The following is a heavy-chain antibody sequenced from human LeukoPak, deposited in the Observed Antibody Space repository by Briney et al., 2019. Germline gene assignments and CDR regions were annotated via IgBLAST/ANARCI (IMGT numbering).Heavy chain of an antibody. J-gene: IGHJ5*02. CDR1: GSSIIIYY. V-gene: IGHV4-59*01. CDR2: MYNSGST. D-gene: IGHD2-15*01. Sequence: PSETLSLTCTVSGSSIIIYYWSCIRQPPGKGLEWIGYMYNSGSTNYNPSLKSRVTISVDTSKNQFSLKLSSVTAADTAVYYCARDQGGGSSWYDHWGQGILVTVSS. CDR3: ARDQGGGSSWYDH.